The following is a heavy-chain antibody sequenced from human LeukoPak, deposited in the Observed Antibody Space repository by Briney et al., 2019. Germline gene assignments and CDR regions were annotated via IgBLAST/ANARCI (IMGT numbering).Heavy chain of an antibody. Sequence: PGGSLRLSCAASGFTFSSYAMSWVRQAPGKGLEWVSAISGSGGSTYYADSVKGRFAISRDNSKNTLYLQMNSLRAEDTAVYYCAKVTTLEWLPIDAFDIWGQGTVVTVSS. D-gene: IGHD3-3*01. CDR2: ISGSGGST. CDR1: GFTFSSYA. V-gene: IGHV3-23*01. J-gene: IGHJ3*02. CDR3: AKVTTLEWLPIDAFDI.